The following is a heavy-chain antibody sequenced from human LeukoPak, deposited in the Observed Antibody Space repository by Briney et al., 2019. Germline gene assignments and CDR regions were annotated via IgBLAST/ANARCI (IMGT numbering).Heavy chain of an antibody. CDR3: ARVLRYCSGGSCYSGGLGYMDV. CDR1: GFTFSSYE. V-gene: IGHV3-48*03. Sequence: PGGSLRLSCAASGFTFSSYETNWVRQAPGKGLEWVSYISSSGSNIYYADSVKGRFTISRDNAKNSLYLQMNSLRAEDTAVYYCARVLRYCSGGSCYSGGLGYMDVWGKGTTVTISS. J-gene: IGHJ6*03. CDR2: ISSSGSNI. D-gene: IGHD2-15*01.